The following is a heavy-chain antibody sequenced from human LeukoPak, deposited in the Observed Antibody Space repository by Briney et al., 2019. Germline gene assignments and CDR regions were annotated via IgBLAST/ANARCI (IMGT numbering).Heavy chain of an antibody. V-gene: IGHV3-30*18. CDR2: ISYDGGNQ. J-gene: IGHJ4*02. Sequence: PGGSLRLSCVASGFPFSTYGMHWVRQAPGKGLKWVALISYDGGNQYYRDSVKGRFTISRDNGENSVYLQMHSLRIEDTAIYYCANAHYWGQGTLVIVSS. CDR3: ANAHY. CDR1: GFPFSTYG.